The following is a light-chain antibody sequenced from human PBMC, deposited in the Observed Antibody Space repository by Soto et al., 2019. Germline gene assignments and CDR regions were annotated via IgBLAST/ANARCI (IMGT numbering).Light chain of an antibody. CDR1: QSISSW. CDR2: KAS. Sequence: DIQMTQSPSTLSASVGDRVTITCRASQSISSWLAWYQQKPGKAPKLLIYKASSIESGVPSRFSGSRSGTEFTTTINSLQPADFEAHYYQQYSSYSMYTFGQGTKLEIK. CDR3: QQYSSYSMYT. J-gene: IGKJ2*01. V-gene: IGKV1-5*03.